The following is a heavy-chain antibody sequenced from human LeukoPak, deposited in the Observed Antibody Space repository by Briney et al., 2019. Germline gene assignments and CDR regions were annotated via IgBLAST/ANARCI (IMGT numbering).Heavy chain of an antibody. CDR2: ILSDGSNK. V-gene: IGHV3-30*18. CDR3: AKDSLYDFWSGYYDY. D-gene: IGHD3-3*01. Sequence: AGGSLRLSCAASGFTFSEVWMTWVRQAPGKGLEWVAVILSDGSNKYYADSVKGRFTISRDISKNTLYLQMNSLRVEDTAVYYCAKDSLYDFWSGYYDYWGQGTLVTVSS. J-gene: IGHJ4*02. CDR1: GFTFSEVW.